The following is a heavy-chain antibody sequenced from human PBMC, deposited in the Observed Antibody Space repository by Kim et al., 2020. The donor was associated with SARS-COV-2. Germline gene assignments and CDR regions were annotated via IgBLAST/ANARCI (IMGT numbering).Heavy chain of an antibody. V-gene: IGHV3-21*01. CDR3: ARGARDDLNWFDP. CDR2: ISSSSSYI. J-gene: IGHJ5*02. Sequence: GGSLRLSCAASGFTFSSYSMNWVRQAPGKGLEWVSSISSSSSYIYYADSVKGRFTISRDNAKNSLYLQMNSLRAEDTAVYYCARGARDDLNWFDPWGQGTLVTVSS. CDR1: GFTFSSYS.